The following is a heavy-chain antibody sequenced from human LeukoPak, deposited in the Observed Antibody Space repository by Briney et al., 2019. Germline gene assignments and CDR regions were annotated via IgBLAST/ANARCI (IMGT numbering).Heavy chain of an antibody. CDR3: ARGDDLSYFDY. Sequence: GGSLRLSCAASGFTFSSYDMHWVRQATGKGLEWVSAIGTAGDTYYPGSVKGRFTISRENAKNSLYLQMNSLRAEDTAVYYCARGDDLSYFDYWGQGTLVTVSS. D-gene: IGHD1-1*01. CDR2: IGTAGDT. CDR1: GFTFSSYD. V-gene: IGHV3-13*01. J-gene: IGHJ4*02.